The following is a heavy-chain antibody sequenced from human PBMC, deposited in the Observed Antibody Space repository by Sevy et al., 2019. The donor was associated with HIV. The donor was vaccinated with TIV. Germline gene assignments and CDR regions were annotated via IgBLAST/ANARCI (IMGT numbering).Heavy chain of an antibody. CDR2: IRQDGSDK. CDR1: GFTFSSYW. CDR3: ARFEDY. V-gene: IGHV3-7*01. J-gene: IGHJ4*02. Sequence: GGSLRLSCVASGFTFSSYWMTWVRQAPGRGLEWVANIRQDGSDKFYVDSVKGRFTISRANAKNSLYLQMNSLRAEDTAVYYCARFEDYWGQGTLVTVSS.